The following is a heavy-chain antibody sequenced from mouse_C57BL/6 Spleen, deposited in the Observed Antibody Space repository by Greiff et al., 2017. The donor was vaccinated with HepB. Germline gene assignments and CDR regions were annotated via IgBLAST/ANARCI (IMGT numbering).Heavy chain of an antibody. CDR2: IDPSDSYT. CDR1: GYTFTSYW. V-gene: IGHV1-69*01. J-gene: IGHJ1*03. Sequence: QVQLQQPGAELVMPGASVKLSCKASGYTFTSYWMHWVKQRPGQGLEWIGEIDPSDSYTNYNQKFKGKSTLTVDKSSSTAYMQLSSLTSEDSAVYYCARSGQIYDGYYGYFDVWGTGTTVTVSS. CDR3: ARSGQIYDGYYGYFDV. D-gene: IGHD2-3*01.